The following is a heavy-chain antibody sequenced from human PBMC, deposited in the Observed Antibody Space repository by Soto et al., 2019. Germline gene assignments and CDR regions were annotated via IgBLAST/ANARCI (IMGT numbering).Heavy chain of an antibody. D-gene: IGHD3-10*01. CDR3: ARSLWFGELVWRYFDL. CDR1: GGSISSGDYY. Sequence: SETLSLTCTVSGGSISSGDYYWSWIRQPPGKGLEWIGYIYYSGSTYYNPSLKSRVTISVDTSKNQFSLKLSSVTAADTAVYYCARSLWFGELVWRYFDLWGRGTLVTVSS. V-gene: IGHV4-30-4*01. CDR2: IYYSGST. J-gene: IGHJ2*01.